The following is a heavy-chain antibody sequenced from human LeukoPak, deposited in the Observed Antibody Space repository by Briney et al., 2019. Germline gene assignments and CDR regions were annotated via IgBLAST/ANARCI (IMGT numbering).Heavy chain of an antibody. CDR3: ARLNYDFWSGVWEGYYMDV. CDR2: ISYDGSNK. J-gene: IGHJ6*03. Sequence: GGSLRLSCAASGSTFSSYAMHWVRQAPGKGLEWVAVISYDGSNKYYADSVKGRFTISRDNSKNTLYLQMNSLRAEDTAVYYCARLNYDFWSGVWEGYYMDVWGKGTTVTVSS. D-gene: IGHD3-3*01. CDR1: GSTFSSYA. V-gene: IGHV3-30-3*01.